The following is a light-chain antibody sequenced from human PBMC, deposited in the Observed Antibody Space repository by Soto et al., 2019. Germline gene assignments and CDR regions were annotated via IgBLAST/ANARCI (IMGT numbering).Light chain of an antibody. CDR1: QSVSSN. Sequence: IVMTQSPATLSVSPGERATLSCRASQSVSSNLAWYQQKPGQAPRLLIYGASTRATGIPARFSGSGSGTEFTLTINRLEPEDFALYYCQQYGSSPPTFGQGTKV. J-gene: IGKJ1*01. CDR3: QQYGSSPPT. CDR2: GAS. V-gene: IGKV3-15*01.